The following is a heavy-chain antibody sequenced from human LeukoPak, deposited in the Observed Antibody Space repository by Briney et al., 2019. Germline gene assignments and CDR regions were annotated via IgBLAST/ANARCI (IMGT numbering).Heavy chain of an antibody. CDR2: IYYSGST. V-gene: IGHV4-39*01. J-gene: IGHJ4*02. CDR1: GGSISSSSYY. Sequence: SETLSLTCTVSGGSISSSSYYWGWIRQPPGKGLEWIGSIYYSGSTYYNPSLKSRVTISVDTSKNQFSLKLSSVTAADTAAYYCASNMIVVVISYFDYWGQGTLVTVSS. D-gene: IGHD3-22*01. CDR3: ASNMIVVVISYFDY.